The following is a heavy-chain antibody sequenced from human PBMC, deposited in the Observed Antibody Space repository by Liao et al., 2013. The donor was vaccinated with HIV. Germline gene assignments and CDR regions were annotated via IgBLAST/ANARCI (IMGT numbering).Heavy chain of an antibody. CDR1: DGSISSGYYY. CDR2: IYTSGST. D-gene: IGHD6-13*01. CDR3: ARSGSSWPEYFQH. J-gene: IGHJ1*01. Sequence: QVQLQESGPGLVKPSQTLSLTCSVSDGSISSGYYYWSWIRQPAGKGLEWIGRIYTSGSTNYNPSLKSRVTISVDTSKNQFSLKLSSVTAADTAVYYCARSGSSWPEYFQHWGQGTLVTVSS. V-gene: IGHV4-61*02.